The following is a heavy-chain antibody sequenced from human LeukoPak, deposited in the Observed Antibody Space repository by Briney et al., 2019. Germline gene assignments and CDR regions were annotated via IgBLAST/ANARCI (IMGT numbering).Heavy chain of an antibody. J-gene: IGHJ5*02. V-gene: IGHV4-4*07. CDR3: ASSRFPVVTANWFDP. CDR2: IYTSGST. Sequence: SETLSLTCTVSGGSISSYYWSWIRQPAGKGLEWIGRIYTSGSTNYNPSLKSRVTMSVDTSKNQFSLKLSSVTAADTAVYYCASSRFPVVTANWFDPWGQGTLVTVSS. D-gene: IGHD2-21*02. CDR1: GGSISSYY.